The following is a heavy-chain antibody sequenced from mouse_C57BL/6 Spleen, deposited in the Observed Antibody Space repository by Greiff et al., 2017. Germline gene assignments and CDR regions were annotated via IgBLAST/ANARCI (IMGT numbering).Heavy chain of an antibody. Sequence: QVTLKESGPGILQPSPTLSLTCSSSGFSLSTFCMGVGWIRQPSGKGLEWLAYTWWDDDKYYNPALKSRLTISKDTSNNQVFLKIGNVDTADTATYYCARIGYYDYDGTLDYWGQGTTLTVSS. CDR3: ARIGYYDYDGTLDY. CDR1: GFSLSTFCMG. V-gene: IGHV8-8*01. CDR2: TWWDDDK. J-gene: IGHJ2*01. D-gene: IGHD2-4*01.